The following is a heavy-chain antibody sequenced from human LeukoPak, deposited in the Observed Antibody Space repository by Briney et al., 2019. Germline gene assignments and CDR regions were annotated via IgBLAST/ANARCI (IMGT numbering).Heavy chain of an antibody. CDR2: IYYSGST. CDR3: ARHSETCSGGSCFLDYFDY. Sequence: SETLSLTCTVSGGSISNYYWSWIRQPPGKGLEWIGYIYYSGSTNYNPSLKSRLTIPVDTPKNHFSLRLPSVTPADTAVYYCARHSETCSGGSCFLDYFDYWGQGTLVTVSS. V-gene: IGHV4-59*08. D-gene: IGHD2-15*01. J-gene: IGHJ4*02. CDR1: GGSISNYY.